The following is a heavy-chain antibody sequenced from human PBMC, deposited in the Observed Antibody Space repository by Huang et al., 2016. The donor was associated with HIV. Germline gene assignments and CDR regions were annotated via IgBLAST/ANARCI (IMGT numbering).Heavy chain of an antibody. V-gene: IGHV1-24*01. CDR1: EYTLTELS. J-gene: IGHJ4*02. CDR3: ATGFDVFFDF. Sequence: QVQLVQSRAEVKKPGASVKVSCKVSEYTLTELSIHWVRQPPGKGLEWMVGCDPKIGETIYAQNFQGGVTMTEDTSTETAFMELSGLRPEDTAVYYCATGFDVFFDFWGQGTLVTVSS. D-gene: IGHD3-9*01. CDR2: CDPKIGET.